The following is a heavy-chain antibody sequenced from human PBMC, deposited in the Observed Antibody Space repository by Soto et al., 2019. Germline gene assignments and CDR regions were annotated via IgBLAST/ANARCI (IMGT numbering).Heavy chain of an antibody. CDR3: ARRTGWDRRSFRYYMDV. CDR1: GGSVSSGSYY. J-gene: IGHJ6*03. V-gene: IGHV4-61*01. D-gene: IGHD6-19*01. CDR2: IYYSGST. Sequence: SETLSLTCTVSGGSVSSGSYYWSWIRRPPGKGLEWIGYIYYSGSTNYNPSLKSRVTISVDTSKNQFSLKLSSVTAADTAVYYCARRTGWDRRSFRYYMDVWGTGTTVTVSS.